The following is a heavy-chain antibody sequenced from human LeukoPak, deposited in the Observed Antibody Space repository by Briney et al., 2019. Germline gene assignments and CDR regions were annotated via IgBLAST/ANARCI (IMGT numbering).Heavy chain of an antibody. Sequence: GGSLRLSCAASGFTFSSYAMSWVHQAPGKGLEWVSAISGSGGSTYYADSVKGRFTISRDNSKNTLYLQMNSLRAEDTAVYYCAKDKLSDSSGYYYYFDYWGQGTLVTVSS. CDR1: GFTFSSYA. CDR2: ISGSGGST. D-gene: IGHD3-22*01. CDR3: AKDKLSDSSGYYYYFDY. J-gene: IGHJ4*02. V-gene: IGHV3-23*01.